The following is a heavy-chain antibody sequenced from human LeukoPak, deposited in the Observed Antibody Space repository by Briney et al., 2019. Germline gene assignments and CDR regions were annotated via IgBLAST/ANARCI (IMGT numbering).Heavy chain of an antibody. J-gene: IGHJ4*02. V-gene: IGHV3-72*01. CDR3: ARSDSSGYLSDY. D-gene: IGHD3-22*01. Sequence: GGSLRLSCAASGFTFSSYAMSWVRQAPGGGLEWVGRSRNKVNSYTTEYAAPAKGRFTISRDDSKNSVYLQMNSLKTEDTAVYYCARSDSSGYLSDYWGQGTLVTVSS. CDR1: GFTFSSYA. CDR2: SRNKVNSYTT.